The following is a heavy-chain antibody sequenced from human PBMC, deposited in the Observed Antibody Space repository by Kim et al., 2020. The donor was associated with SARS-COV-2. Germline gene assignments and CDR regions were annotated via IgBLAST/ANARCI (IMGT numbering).Heavy chain of an antibody. CDR3: SRDNSGYGVDAFDI. J-gene: IGHJ3*02. D-gene: IGHD5-12*01. Sequence: SETLSLTCAVYGGSFSGYYWSWIRQPPGKGLEWIGEINHSGSTNYNPSLKSRVTISVDTSKNQFSLKLSSVTAADTAVYYCSRDNSGYGVDAFDIWGQGT. CDR1: GGSFSGYY. V-gene: IGHV4-34*01. CDR2: INHSGST.